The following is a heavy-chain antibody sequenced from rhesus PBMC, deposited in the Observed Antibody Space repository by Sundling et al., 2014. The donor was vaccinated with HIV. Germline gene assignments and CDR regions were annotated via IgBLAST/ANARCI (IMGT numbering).Heavy chain of an antibody. CDR3: ARTRGYSYSYDYFDY. V-gene: IGHV4-81*01. Sequence: QVQLQESGPAVVKPSETLSLTCAVSGGSFSGNYWGWIRQPPGKGLEWIGEINGDSGSTNYNPSLKSRVTISRDTSKNQFSLKLSSVTAADTAVYYCARTRGYSYSYDYFDYWGQGVLVTVSS. CDR2: INGDSGST. J-gene: IGHJ4*01. CDR1: GGSFSGNY. D-gene: IGHD5-12*01.